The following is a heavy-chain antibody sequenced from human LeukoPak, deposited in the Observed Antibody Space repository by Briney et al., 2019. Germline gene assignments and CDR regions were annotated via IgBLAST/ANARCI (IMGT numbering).Heavy chain of an antibody. D-gene: IGHD6-13*01. J-gene: IGHJ5*02. CDR3: AKDGKSSSWYSNWFDP. Sequence: GGSLRLSCAASGFIFRNYGMHWVRQAPGKGLQWMAFIRHDGSNKYYADSVKGRFTISRDNSKNTLYLQMNSLRAEDTAVYYCAKDGKSSSWYSNWFDPWGQGTLVTVSS. V-gene: IGHV3-30*02. CDR1: GFIFRNYG. CDR2: IRHDGSNK.